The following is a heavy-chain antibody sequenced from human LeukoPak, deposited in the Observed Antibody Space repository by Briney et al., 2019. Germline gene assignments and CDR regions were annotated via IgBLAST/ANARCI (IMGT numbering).Heavy chain of an antibody. CDR3: AREYSDILTGYYLFDS. J-gene: IGHJ4*02. CDR2: IFYSGST. Sequence: SETLSLTCTVSGGSINSGVYYWSWIRQYPGKGLEWLGSIFYSGSTYYNPPLKSRLTISVDTSKTQFSRKLTSLTLADTAWITCAREYSDILTGYYLFDSWGQGTLVTVSS. CDR1: GGSINSGVYY. D-gene: IGHD3-9*01. V-gene: IGHV4-31*03.